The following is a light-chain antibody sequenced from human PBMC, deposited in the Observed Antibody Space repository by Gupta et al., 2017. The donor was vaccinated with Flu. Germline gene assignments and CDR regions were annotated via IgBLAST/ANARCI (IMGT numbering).Light chain of an antibody. CDR2: EED. CDR3: RVWDTNTEHVL. CDR1: NIGSET. J-gene: IGLJ3*02. V-gene: IGLV3-21*02. Sequence: GQTASIACGGDNIGSETVQWYQQKPGQAPVLVRDEEDCRPSGIPERFSGSNSGNTATLTISRVEAGDEADYSCRVWDTNTEHVLFGGGTMLTV.